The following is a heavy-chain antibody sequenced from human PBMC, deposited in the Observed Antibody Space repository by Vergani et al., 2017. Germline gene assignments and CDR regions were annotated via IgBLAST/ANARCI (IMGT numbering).Heavy chain of an antibody. CDR1: GGSISRDSYY. Sequence: QVQLQESGPGLVKPSQTLSLTCTVSGGSISRDSYYWNWIRQPAGKGLEWIGRIYITGSTNYNPSLKSRVTISVDTSKNQFSLRLTSVTAADTAVYYCASKRGACRAAYCHSYDFWGPGTLVGVSS. J-gene: IGHJ4*02. CDR3: ASKRGACRAAYCHSYDF. D-gene: IGHD2-15*01. CDR2: IYITGST. V-gene: IGHV4-61*02.